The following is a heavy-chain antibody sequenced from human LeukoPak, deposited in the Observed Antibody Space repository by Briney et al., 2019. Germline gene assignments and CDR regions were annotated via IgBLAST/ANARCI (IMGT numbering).Heavy chain of an antibody. CDR2: INPNSGGT. V-gene: IGHV1-2*02. Sequence: ASLKVSCKASGYTFTGYYMHWVRQAPGQGLEWMGWINPNSGGTNYAQKFQGRVTMTRDTSISTAYMELSRLRSDDTAVYYCARDRKSGSYYSVWGQGTLVTVSS. CDR1: GYTFTGYY. CDR3: ARDRKSGSYYSV. J-gene: IGHJ4*02. D-gene: IGHD1-26*01.